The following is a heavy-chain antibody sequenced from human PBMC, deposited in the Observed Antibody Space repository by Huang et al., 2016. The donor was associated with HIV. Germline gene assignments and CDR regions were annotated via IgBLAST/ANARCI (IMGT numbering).Heavy chain of an antibody. Sequence: EEHLVESGGGLVQPGGSLRLSCEASGFKFSNYWMQWVRQASGKGLMWVSRIKIDGRTTDYADSVKGRFTSSRDNAKNTLYLQMSSLTAEDTAIYYCARAGGFEIWGQGTVVTVSS. CDR3: ARAGGFEI. CDR1: GFKFSNYW. CDR2: IKIDGRTT. J-gene: IGHJ3*02. V-gene: IGHV3-74*01. D-gene: IGHD2-15*01.